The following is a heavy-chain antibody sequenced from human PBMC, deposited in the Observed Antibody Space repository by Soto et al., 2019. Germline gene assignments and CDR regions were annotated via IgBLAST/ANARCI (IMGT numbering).Heavy chain of an antibody. CDR2: IYYSGST. D-gene: IGHD2-15*01. V-gene: IGHV4-59*01. J-gene: IGHJ6*02. Sequence: SETLSLTCTVSGGSISSYYWSWIRQPPGKGLEWIGYIYYSGSTNYNPSLKSRVTISVDTSKNQFSLKLSSVTAADTAVYYCAREGVYCSGGSCYQPNYYYYYGMDVWGQGTTVTVSS. CDR1: GGSISSYY. CDR3: AREGVYCSGGSCYQPNYYYYYGMDV.